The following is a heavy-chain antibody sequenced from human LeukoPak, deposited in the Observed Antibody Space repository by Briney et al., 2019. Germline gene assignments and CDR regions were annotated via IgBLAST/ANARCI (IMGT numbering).Heavy chain of an antibody. D-gene: IGHD1-26*01. V-gene: IGHV4-34*01. Sequence: PSETLSLTCTVSGGSISSYYWSWIRQPPGKGLEWIGEINHSGSTNYNPSLKSRVTISVDTSKNQFSLKLSSVTAADTAVYYCARDSWDVNWFDPWGQGTLVTVSS. J-gene: IGHJ5*02. CDR3: ARDSWDVNWFDP. CDR1: GGSISSYY. CDR2: INHSGST.